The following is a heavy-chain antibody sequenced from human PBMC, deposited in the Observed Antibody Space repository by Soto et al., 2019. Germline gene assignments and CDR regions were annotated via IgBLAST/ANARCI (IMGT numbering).Heavy chain of an antibody. J-gene: IGHJ3*02. V-gene: IGHV3-23*01. Sequence: GGSLRLSCAASGFTFSSYAMSWVRQAPGKGLEWVSAISGSGGSTYYADSVKGRFTISRDNSKNTLYLQMNSLRAEDTAVYYCAKDLGPQQVAGVDAFEIWGQGTMVTVSS. CDR1: GFTFSSYA. CDR3: AKDLGPQQVAGVDAFEI. D-gene: IGHD1-26*01. CDR2: ISGSGGST.